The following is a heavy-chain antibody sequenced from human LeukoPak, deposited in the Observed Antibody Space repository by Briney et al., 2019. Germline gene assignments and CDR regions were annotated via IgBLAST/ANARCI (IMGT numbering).Heavy chain of an antibody. D-gene: IGHD2-15*01. CDR1: GFAFNKYG. Sequence: GRSLRLSCAASGFAFNKYGTHWVRQAPGKGLEWVAVIWHDGRNKYYADSVKGRFTVSRDNSKNTLYLELNSLRDEDTAVYYCARDRGSDDPIDYWGQGTLVTVSS. V-gene: IGHV3-33*01. CDR3: ARDRGSDDPIDY. CDR2: IWHDGRNK. J-gene: IGHJ4*02.